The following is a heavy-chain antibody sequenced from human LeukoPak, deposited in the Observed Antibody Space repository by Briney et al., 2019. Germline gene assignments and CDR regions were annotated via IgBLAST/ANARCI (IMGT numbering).Heavy chain of an antibody. Sequence: PSETLSLTCTVSGGSISSYYWSWIRQPPGKGLEWIGSIYHSGSTYYNPSLKSRVTISVDTSKNQFSLKLSSVTAADTAVYYCARCIYGSGSYSNNWFDPWGQGTLVTVSS. CDR2: IYHSGST. CDR1: GGSISSYY. CDR3: ARCIYGSGSYSNNWFDP. V-gene: IGHV4-59*08. J-gene: IGHJ5*02. D-gene: IGHD3-10*01.